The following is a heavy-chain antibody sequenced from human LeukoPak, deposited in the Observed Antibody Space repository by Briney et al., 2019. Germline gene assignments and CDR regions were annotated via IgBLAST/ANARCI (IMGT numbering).Heavy chain of an antibody. D-gene: IGHD1-1*01. CDR1: GGSISSSSYY. Sequence: SETLSLTCTVSGGSISSSSYYWSWIRQPAGKGLEWIGRIYTSGSTNYNPSLKSRVTMSVDTSKNQFSLKLSSVTAADTAVYYCARGVQLAFDIWGQGTMVTVSS. CDR2: IYTSGST. CDR3: ARGVQLAFDI. J-gene: IGHJ3*02. V-gene: IGHV4-61*02.